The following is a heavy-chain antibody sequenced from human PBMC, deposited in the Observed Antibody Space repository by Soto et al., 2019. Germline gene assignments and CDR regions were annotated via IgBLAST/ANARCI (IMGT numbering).Heavy chain of an antibody. CDR3: ARGGYYDSTGYAN. CDR2: ISVSGSTT. CDR1: GFTFSNAW. D-gene: IGHD3-22*01. J-gene: IGHJ4*02. Sequence: GGSLRLSCAASGFTFSNAWMSWVRQAPGKGLEWVSGISVSGSTTYYADSVKGRFTISRDNSKNTLYLQMSSLRAEDTAVYYCARGGYYDSTGYANWGQGTLVTVSS. V-gene: IGHV3-23*01.